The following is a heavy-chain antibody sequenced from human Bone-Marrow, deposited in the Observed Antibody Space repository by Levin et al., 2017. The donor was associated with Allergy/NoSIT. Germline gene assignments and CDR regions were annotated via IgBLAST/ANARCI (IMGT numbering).Heavy chain of an antibody. CDR1: GFTFSNYA. V-gene: IGHV3-23*01. CDR2: ISGSGSGT. Sequence: GESLKISCAASGFTFSNYAMYWIRQAPGKGLEWVSSISGSGSGTYYADSVKGRFTVSRDNSNTTLHLQMNSLRAEDTAIYYCAKSNFWSGQETYWGQGTLVTVSS. J-gene: IGHJ4*02. D-gene: IGHD3-3*01. CDR3: AKSNFWSGQETY.